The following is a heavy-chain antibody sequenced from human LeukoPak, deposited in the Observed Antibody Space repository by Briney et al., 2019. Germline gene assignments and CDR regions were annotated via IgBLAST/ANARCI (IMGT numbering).Heavy chain of an antibody. CDR2: ISSSGSTI. V-gene: IGHV3-11*01. Sequence: GGSLSLSCAASGFTFSDYYMSWIRQAPGKGLEWVSYISSSGSTIYYADSVKGRFTISRDNAKNSLYLQMNSLRAEDTAVYYCARGPQYYDFWSGYSPWGQGTLVTVSS. D-gene: IGHD3-3*01. J-gene: IGHJ5*02. CDR1: GFTFSDYY. CDR3: ARGPQYYDFWSGYSP.